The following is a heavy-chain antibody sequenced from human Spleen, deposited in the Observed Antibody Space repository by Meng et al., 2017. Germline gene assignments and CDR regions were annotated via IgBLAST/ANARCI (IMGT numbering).Heavy chain of an antibody. CDR3: ARAASRVLWYFDL. V-gene: IGHV1-69*02. J-gene: IGHJ2*01. Sequence: QVQLVQSGAEVGTPGSSVKVSCRASGGIFSNYSLNWVRQAPGQGLEWLGRIIPMFDITHYAPKFQGRVTITADKSTSTAYLELSSLTSEDTAVFYCARAASRVLWYFDLWGRGTLVTVSS. CDR2: IIPMFDIT. D-gene: IGHD3-10*01. CDR1: GGIFSNYS.